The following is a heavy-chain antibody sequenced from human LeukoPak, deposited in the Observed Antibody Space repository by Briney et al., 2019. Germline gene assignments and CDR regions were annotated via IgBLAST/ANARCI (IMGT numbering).Heavy chain of an antibody. CDR2: ISGAGGRT. V-gene: IGHV3-23*01. D-gene: IGHD4-17*01. CDR1: GFSLSTYA. CDR3: AKDRADNGDRLRFDP. J-gene: IGHJ5*02. Sequence: GGSLRLSCAASGFSLSTYAMSWVRQAPGKGPGWVSAISGAGGRTYYADSVKGRFTISRDNSKNTLYLQMDSLRAEDTAVYYCAKDRADNGDRLRFDPWGQGTLVTVSS.